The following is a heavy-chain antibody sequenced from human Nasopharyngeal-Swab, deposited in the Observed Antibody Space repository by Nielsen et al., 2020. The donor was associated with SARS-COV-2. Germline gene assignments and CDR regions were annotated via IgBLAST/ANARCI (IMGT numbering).Heavy chain of an antibody. CDR1: GFTFSNHA. D-gene: IGHD4-17*01. CDR3: ARDAPAHYGAFY. Sequence: GESLKISCAASGFTFSNHAMSWLRQAPGKGLEWVAFIAHDASNEYYGDSVKGRFSISRDSSKNTLYLQMDSLRGEDTAVYYCARDAPAHYGAFYWGRGTLVTVSS. V-gene: IGHV3-30*03. J-gene: IGHJ4*02. CDR2: IAHDASNE.